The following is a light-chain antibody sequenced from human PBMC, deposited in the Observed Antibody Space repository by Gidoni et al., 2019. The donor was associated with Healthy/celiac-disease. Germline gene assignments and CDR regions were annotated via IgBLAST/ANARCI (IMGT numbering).Light chain of an antibody. CDR2: GAS. CDR1: QSVSSSY. V-gene: IGKV3-20*01. J-gene: IGKJ4*01. CDR3: QQYGSSPGT. Sequence: ELVLTQSPGTLSLSPGERATLSCRASQSVSSSYSAWYQQKPGQAPRLLIYGASSRATGIPDRFSGSGSGTDFTLTISRLEPEDFAVYYCQQYGSSPGTFGGGTKVEIK.